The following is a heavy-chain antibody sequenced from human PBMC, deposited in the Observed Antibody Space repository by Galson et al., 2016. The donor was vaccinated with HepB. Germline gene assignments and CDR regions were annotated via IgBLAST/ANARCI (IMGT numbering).Heavy chain of an antibody. D-gene: IGHD6-13*01. CDR2: INPNSGGT. CDR1: GYVFTGYF. V-gene: IGHV1-2*02. Sequence: SVKVSCKASGYVFTGYFVHWVRQAPGQGLEWMGWINPNSGGTDYAQRFQGRVTMTRDTSTSSVYMELSGLRSDDTAVVYCARGLKDRDPIAIHAYWGQGTLVTVSS. CDR3: ARGLKDRDPIAIHAY. J-gene: IGHJ4*02.